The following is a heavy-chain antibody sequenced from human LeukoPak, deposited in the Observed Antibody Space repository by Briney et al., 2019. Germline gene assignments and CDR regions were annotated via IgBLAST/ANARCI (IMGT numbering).Heavy chain of an antibody. V-gene: IGHV3-30*04. CDR3: ARDYFYYDSSGYYSD. D-gene: IGHD3-22*01. CDR2: ISYDGSNK. Sequence: LGGSLRLSCAASGFTFSSYAMHWVRQAPGKGLEWVAVISYDGSNKYYADSVKGRFTISRDNSKNTLFLQMNSLRAEDTAVYYCARDYFYYDSSGYYSDWGQGTLVTVSS. J-gene: IGHJ4*02. CDR1: GFTFSSYA.